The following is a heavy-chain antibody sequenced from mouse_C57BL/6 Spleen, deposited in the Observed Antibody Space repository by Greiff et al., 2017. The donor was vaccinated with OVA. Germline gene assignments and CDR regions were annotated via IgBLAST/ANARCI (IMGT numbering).Heavy chain of an antibody. V-gene: IGHV1-26*01. Sequence: VQLQQSGPELVKPGASVKISCKASGYTFTDYYMNWVKQSHGKSLEWIGDINPNNGGTSYNQKFKGKATLTVDKSSSTAYMELRSLTSEDSAVYYCARGGYYYGSSSFDYWGQGTTLTVSS. CDR1: GYTFTDYY. J-gene: IGHJ2*01. CDR3: ARGGYYYGSSSFDY. CDR2: INPNNGGT. D-gene: IGHD1-1*01.